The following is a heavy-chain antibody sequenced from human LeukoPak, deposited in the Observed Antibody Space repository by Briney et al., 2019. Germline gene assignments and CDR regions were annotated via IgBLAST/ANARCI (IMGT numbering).Heavy chain of an antibody. J-gene: IGHJ4*02. CDR2: INPNSGGT. CDR1: GYTFTGYY. Sequence: ASVKVSCKASGYTFTGYYMHWVRQAPGQRLEWMGGINPNSGGTNYAQKFQGRVTMTRDTSISTAYMELSRLRSDDTAVYYCAREFYYDSSGYHYWGQGTLVTVSS. CDR3: AREFYYDSSGYHY. V-gene: IGHV1-2*02. D-gene: IGHD3-22*01.